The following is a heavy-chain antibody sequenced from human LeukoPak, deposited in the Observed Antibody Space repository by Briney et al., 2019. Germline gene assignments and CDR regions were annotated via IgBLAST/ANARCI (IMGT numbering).Heavy chain of an antibody. CDR1: GFTFSGYE. CDR3: AKDLSGSYLGGSFDY. V-gene: IGHV3-48*03. J-gene: IGHJ4*02. Sequence: GGSLRLSCAASGFTFSGYEMNWVRQAPGKGLEWVSYISSSGSTICYADSVKGRFTISRDNAKNSLYLQMNSLRTEDTALYYCAKDLSGSYLGGSFDYWGQGTLVTVSS. CDR2: ISSSGSTI. D-gene: IGHD1-26*01.